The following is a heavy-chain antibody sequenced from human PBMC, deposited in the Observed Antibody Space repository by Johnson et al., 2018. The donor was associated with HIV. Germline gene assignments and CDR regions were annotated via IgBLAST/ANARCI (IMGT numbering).Heavy chain of an antibody. V-gene: IGHV3-20*04. CDR3: ARERIAAAGLDAFDI. CDR1: GFTFDDYG. Sequence: VQLVESGGGLVQPGGSLRLSCAASGFTFDDYGMSWVRQAPGKGLEWVSGINWNGGSTGYADSVKGRFTISRDNSKNTLYLQMNSLRAEDTAVYYCARERIAAAGLDAFDIWGQGTMVTVSS. J-gene: IGHJ3*02. D-gene: IGHD6-13*01. CDR2: INWNGGST.